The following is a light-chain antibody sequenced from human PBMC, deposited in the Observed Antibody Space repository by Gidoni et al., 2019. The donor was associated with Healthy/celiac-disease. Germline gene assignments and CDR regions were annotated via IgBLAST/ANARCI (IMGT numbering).Light chain of an antibody. V-gene: IGKV1-5*03. Sequence: DIQMTQPPSTLSASVGDRVTITCRASQSISSWLAWYQQKPGKAPKLLIYKASSLESGVPSRFSGSGCGTEFTLTISSLQPDDFATYYCQQYNSYPVTFGQGTKLEIK. CDR1: QSISSW. CDR3: QQYNSYPVT. CDR2: KAS. J-gene: IGKJ2*01.